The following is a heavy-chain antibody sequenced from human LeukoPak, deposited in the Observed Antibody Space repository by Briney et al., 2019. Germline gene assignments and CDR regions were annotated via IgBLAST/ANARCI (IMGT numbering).Heavy chain of an antibody. V-gene: IGHV3-7*01. J-gene: IGHJ4*02. CDR3: ARSIDYGDYVDY. D-gene: IGHD4-17*01. Sequence: GGSLRLSCAASGFTTSSYWMSWVRQAPGQGLEWVANIKQDGSEKYYVDSVKGRFTISRDNAKNSLYLQMNSLRAEDTAVYYCARSIDYGDYVDYWGQGTLVTVSS. CDR2: IKQDGSEK. CDR1: GFTTSSYW.